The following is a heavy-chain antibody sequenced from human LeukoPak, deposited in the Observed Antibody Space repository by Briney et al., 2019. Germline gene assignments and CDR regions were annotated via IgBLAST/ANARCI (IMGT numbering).Heavy chain of an antibody. CDR3: ARGRYCSSTSCQGNWFDP. J-gene: IGHJ5*02. CDR1: GYTFTSYG. Sequence: ASVKVSCKASGYTFTSYGISWVRQAPGQGLEWMGWMNPTSGNTDYVQKFQGRVTMTRNNSISTAYMELSSLRSEDTAFYYCARGRYCSSTSCQGNWFDPWGEGTLVSVSS. D-gene: IGHD2-2*01. V-gene: IGHV1-8*02. CDR2: MNPTSGNT.